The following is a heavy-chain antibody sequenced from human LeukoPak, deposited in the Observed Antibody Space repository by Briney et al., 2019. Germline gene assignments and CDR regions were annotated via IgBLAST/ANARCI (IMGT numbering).Heavy chain of an antibody. CDR3: AKDGRVGMGEMATIINY. CDR1: GFTFSSYA. D-gene: IGHD5-24*01. CDR2: ISYDGSNK. V-gene: IGHV3-30*18. Sequence: GGSLRLSCAASGFTFSSYAMHWVRQAPGKGLEWVAVISYDGSNKYYADSVKGRFTISRDNSKNTLYLQMNSLRAEDTAVYYCAKDGRVGMGEMATIINYWGQGTLVTVSS. J-gene: IGHJ4*02.